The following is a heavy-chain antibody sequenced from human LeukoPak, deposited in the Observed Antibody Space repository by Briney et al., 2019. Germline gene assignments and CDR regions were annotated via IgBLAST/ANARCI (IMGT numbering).Heavy chain of an antibody. Sequence: PGGPLSLSCAASGFPFSSNSMNWVRQAPGKGLEGVPSISSSSSTIYYADSVKGRFTISRDNAKNSLYLQMNSLRAEDTAVYYCASLRRGYSYGFDYWGQGTLVTVSS. CDR1: GFPFSSNS. CDR2: ISSSSSTI. V-gene: IGHV3-48*04. J-gene: IGHJ4*02. D-gene: IGHD5-18*01. CDR3: ASLRRGYSYGFDY.